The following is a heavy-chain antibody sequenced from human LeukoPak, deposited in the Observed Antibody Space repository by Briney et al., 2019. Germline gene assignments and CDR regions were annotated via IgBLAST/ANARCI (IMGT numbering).Heavy chain of an antibody. Sequence: GGSLRLACAASGFTFSDYYMSWIRQAPGQGLEWVSYISSSGSTIYYADSVKGRFTISRDNAKNSLYLQMNSLRAEDTAVYYCAREGEYSYGYGSYFDYWGQGTLVTVSS. V-gene: IGHV3-11*04. CDR2: ISSSGSTI. CDR1: GFTFSDYY. D-gene: IGHD5-18*01. J-gene: IGHJ4*02. CDR3: AREGEYSYGYGSYFDY.